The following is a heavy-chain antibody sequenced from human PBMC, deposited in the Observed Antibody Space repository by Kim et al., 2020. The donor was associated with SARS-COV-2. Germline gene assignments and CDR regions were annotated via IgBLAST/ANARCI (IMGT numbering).Heavy chain of an antibody. CDR1: GGSISSYH. CDR3: ARVQYYDILTGYYRSGGDDAFDI. CDR2: IYYSGST. V-gene: IGHV4-59*01. J-gene: IGHJ3*02. D-gene: IGHD3-9*01. Sequence: SETLSLTCTVSGGSISSYHWSWIRQPPGKGLEWIGYIYYSGSTNYNPSLKSRVTISVDTSKNQFSLKLSSVTAADTAVYYCARVQYYDILTGYYRSGGDDAFDIWGQGTMVTVSS.